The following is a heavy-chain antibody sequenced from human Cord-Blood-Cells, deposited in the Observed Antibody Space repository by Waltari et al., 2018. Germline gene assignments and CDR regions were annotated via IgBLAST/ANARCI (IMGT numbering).Heavy chain of an antibody. Sequence: QVQLQQWGAGLLKPSETLSLTCAVYGGSFSGYYWSWIRQPPGKGLEWIGEIDHSGSTNYNPSLKSRVTISVDTSKNQFSLKLSSVTAADTAVDYCARLGYSSGWYAFDIWGQGTMVTVSS. D-gene: IGHD6-19*01. V-gene: IGHV4-34*01. CDR2: IDHSGST. CDR3: ARLGYSSGWYAFDI. J-gene: IGHJ3*02. CDR1: GGSFSGYY.